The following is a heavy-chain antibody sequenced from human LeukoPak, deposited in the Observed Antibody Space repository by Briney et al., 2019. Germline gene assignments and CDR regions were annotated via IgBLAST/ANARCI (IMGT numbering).Heavy chain of an antibody. D-gene: IGHD3-22*01. CDR2: IYYSGST. V-gene: IGHV4-39*07. CDR1: GGSISSSSYY. Sequence: SETLSLTCTVSGGSISSSSYYWGWIRQPPGKGLEWIGNIYYSGSTYYNPSLKSRVTISVDTSKNQFSLKLSSVTAADTAVYYCARSPYYYDSSGYSSFVWFDPWGQGTLVTVSS. J-gene: IGHJ5*02. CDR3: ARSPYYYDSSGYSSFVWFDP.